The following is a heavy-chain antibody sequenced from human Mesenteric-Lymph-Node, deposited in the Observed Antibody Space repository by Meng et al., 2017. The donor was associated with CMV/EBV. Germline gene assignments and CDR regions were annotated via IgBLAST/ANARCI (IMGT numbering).Heavy chain of an antibody. Sequence: DGYGGSFSNYYWTWIRQSPGKGPEWIGEINHSGSAKYNPSLKSRVIISIDTTKNQFSLNLYSVTAADTAIYYCVRAIIFGGTYADSWGQGTLVTVSS. CDR2: INHSGSA. D-gene: IGHD1-26*01. J-gene: IGHJ4*02. CDR3: VRAIIFGGTYADS. CDR1: GGSFSNYY. V-gene: IGHV4-34*01.